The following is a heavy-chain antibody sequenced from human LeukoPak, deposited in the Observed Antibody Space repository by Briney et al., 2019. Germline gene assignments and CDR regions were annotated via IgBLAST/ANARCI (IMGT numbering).Heavy chain of an antibody. D-gene: IGHD3-3*01. CDR1: GYTFTSYY. V-gene: IGHV1-46*01. Sequence: AASVKVSCKASGYTFTSYYMHWVRQAPGQGLEWMGIINPSGGSTSYAQKFQGRVTMTRDTSTSTVYMEPSSLRSEDTAVYYCARDSRKILRFLEWLQTRNWFDPWGQGTLVTVSS. J-gene: IGHJ5*02. CDR2: INPSGGST. CDR3: ARDSRKILRFLEWLQTRNWFDP.